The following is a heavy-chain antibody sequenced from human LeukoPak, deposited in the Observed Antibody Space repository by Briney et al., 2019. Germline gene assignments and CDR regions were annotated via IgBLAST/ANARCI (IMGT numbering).Heavy chain of an antibody. Sequence: SETLSLTCTVSGGSISSSSYYWGWIRQPPGKGLEWIGSIYYSGSTYYNPSLKSRVTKSVDTSMNQFSLKLSSVTAADTAVYYCASPPKGYSNYYFDYWGQGTLVTVSS. CDR3: ASPPKGYSNYYFDY. D-gene: IGHD4-11*01. J-gene: IGHJ4*02. V-gene: IGHV4-39*07. CDR1: GGSISSSSYY. CDR2: IYYSGST.